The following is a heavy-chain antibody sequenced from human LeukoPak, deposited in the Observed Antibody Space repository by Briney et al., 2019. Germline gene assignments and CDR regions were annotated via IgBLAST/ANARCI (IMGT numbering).Heavy chain of an antibody. D-gene: IGHD3-9*01. Sequence: ASVKVSCKASGYTFTSYGISWVRQAPGQGLEWMEWISAYNGNTNYAQKLQGRVTMTTDTSTSTAYMELRSLRSDDTAVYYCASSGTYSPHFEIYYYGMDVWGQGTTVTVSS. CDR1: GYTFTSYG. CDR2: ISAYNGNT. CDR3: ASSGTYSPHFEIYYYGMDV. V-gene: IGHV1-18*01. J-gene: IGHJ6*02.